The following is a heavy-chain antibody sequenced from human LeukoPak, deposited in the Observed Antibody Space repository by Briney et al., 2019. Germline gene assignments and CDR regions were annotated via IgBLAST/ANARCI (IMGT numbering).Heavy chain of an antibody. J-gene: IGHJ4*02. CDR3: ARRVNSGYYFDY. CDR2: IYPGDSDT. CDR1: GYSFSTYW. D-gene: IGHD3-22*01. Sequence: PGESLKISRKGSGYSFSTYWIDWVRQMPGKGLELMGIIYPGDSDTTYSPPFQGQVTISVDKSISTAYLQWSTLKASDTAMYYCARRVNSGYYFDYWAQGTLVTVSS. V-gene: IGHV5-51*01.